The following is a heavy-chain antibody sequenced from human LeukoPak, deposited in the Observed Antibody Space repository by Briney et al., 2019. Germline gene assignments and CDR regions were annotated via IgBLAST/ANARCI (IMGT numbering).Heavy chain of an antibody. V-gene: IGHV3-9*01. CDR1: GFTFDDYA. Sequence: GGSLRLSCAASGFTFDDYAMHWVRQAPGKGLEWVSGITWNSDNIEYADSVKGRFTISRDNAKNSLYLQMNSLRAEDTALYYCARVGPPFDYWGQGTLVTVSS. CDR2: ITWNSDNI. J-gene: IGHJ4*02. CDR3: ARVGPPFDY.